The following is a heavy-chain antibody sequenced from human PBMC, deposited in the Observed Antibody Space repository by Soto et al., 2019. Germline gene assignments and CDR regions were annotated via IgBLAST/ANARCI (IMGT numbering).Heavy chain of an antibody. CDR1: GGTFGSYS. CDR2: IIPIFSTP. D-gene: IGHD3-22*01. CDR3: ARPIQYYFDTSAQSAWFDP. J-gene: IGHJ5*02. Sequence: ASVKVSCKASGGTFGSYSISWVRQAPGQGLEWMGGIIPIFSTPNYAQKFQGRVTITADESTSTAYMELSSLRSEDTAVYYCARPIQYYFDTSAQSAWFDPWGQGTLVTVSS. V-gene: IGHV1-69*13.